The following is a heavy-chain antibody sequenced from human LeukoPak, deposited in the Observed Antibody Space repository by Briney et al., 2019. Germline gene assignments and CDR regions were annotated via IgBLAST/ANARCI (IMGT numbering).Heavy chain of an antibody. V-gene: IGHV3-30*04. CDR3: ARRDSLVLMDY. J-gene: IGHJ4*02. CDR1: GFTFSTYT. CDR2: ISYDGSVI. Sequence: GGSLRLSCAASGFTFSTYTMHWVRQAPGKGLEWVAVISYDGSVIYYADSVEGRFTISRDNSKNTLYLQMNSLRPEDTAVYYCARRDSLVLMDYWGQGTLVTVSS. D-gene: IGHD2-8*01.